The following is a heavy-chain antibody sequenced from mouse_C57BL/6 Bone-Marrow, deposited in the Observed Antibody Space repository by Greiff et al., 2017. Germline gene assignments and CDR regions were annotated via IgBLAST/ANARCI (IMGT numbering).Heavy chain of an antibody. V-gene: IGHV1-53*01. J-gene: IGHJ3*01. CDR2: INPSNGGT. D-gene: IGHD1-1*01. Sequence: VQLQQPGTELVKPGASVKLSCKASGYTFTSYWMHWVKQRPGQGLEWIGNINPSNGGTNYNEKFKSKATLTVDKSSSTAYMQLSSLTSEDSAVYYCARGRVYYYGSSPFAYWGQGTLVTVSA. CDR1: GYTFTSYW. CDR3: ARGRVYYYGSSPFAY.